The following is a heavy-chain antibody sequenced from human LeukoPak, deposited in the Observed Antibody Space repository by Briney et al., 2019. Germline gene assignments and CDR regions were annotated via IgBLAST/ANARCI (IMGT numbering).Heavy chain of an antibody. Sequence: GGSLRLSCAASGFTFSDHYMDWVRQAPGKGLEGFARTRNKANSYTTEYAASVKGRFTISRDDSKNSLYLQMNSLKTEDTAVYYCAREAASIVATIEAAFDIWGQGTMVTVSS. V-gene: IGHV3-72*01. CDR1: GFTFSDHY. CDR3: AREAASIVATIEAAFDI. J-gene: IGHJ3*02. D-gene: IGHD5-12*01. CDR2: TRNKANSYTT.